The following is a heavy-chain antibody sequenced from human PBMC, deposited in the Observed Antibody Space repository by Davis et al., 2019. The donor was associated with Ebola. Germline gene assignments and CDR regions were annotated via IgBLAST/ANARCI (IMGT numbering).Heavy chain of an antibody. CDR1: GFTFNEYE. CDR2: ISDSGSNA. D-gene: IGHD5-18*01. CDR3: VPGTWI. Sequence: PGGSLRLSCAASGFTFNEYEMNWVRQAPGKGLEWISYISDSGSNAYYTESVKGRFTISRDNAKNSLFLQMDTLRVEDTAVYYCVPGTWIRGQGSLVTVSS. V-gene: IGHV3-48*03. J-gene: IGHJ4*02.